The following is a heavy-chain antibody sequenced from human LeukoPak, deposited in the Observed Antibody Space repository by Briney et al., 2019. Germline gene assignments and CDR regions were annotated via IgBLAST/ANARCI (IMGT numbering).Heavy chain of an antibody. Sequence: GGSLRLSCAASGFTFSSYGMHWVRQAPGKGLEWVAVILYDGSNKYYADSVKGRFTISRDNSKNTLYLQMNSLRDEDTAVYYCAKLSGYWGQGTLVTVSS. CDR2: ILYDGSNK. D-gene: IGHD5/OR15-5a*01. CDR1: GFTFSSYG. J-gene: IGHJ4*02. CDR3: AKLSGY. V-gene: IGHV3-30*18.